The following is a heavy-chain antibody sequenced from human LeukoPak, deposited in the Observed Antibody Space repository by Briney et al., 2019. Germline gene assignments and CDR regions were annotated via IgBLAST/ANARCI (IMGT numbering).Heavy chain of an antibody. CDR1: GYTFTSYG. V-gene: IGHV1-18*01. CDR3: ARAIDIVVVPAAIDWFDP. CDR2: ISAYNGNT. D-gene: IGHD2-2*01. J-gene: IGHJ5*02. Sequence: ASVKVSCKASGYTFTSYGISWVRQAPGQGLEWMGWISAYNGNTNYAQKLRGRVTMTTDTSTSTAYMELRSLRSDDTAVYYCARAIDIVVVPAAIDWFDPWGQGTLVTVSS.